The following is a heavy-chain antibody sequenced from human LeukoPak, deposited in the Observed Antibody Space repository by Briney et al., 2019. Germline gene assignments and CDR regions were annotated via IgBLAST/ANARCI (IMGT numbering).Heavy chain of an antibody. CDR2: INPSSGVT. V-gene: IGHV1-2*02. CDR1: GYIVTCHY. Sequence: SVKVSCKASGYIVTCHYLHWVRPAPGQGLEWMGFINPSSGVTNYAQKFQGRVTMTRDTSINTAYMELHSLTSDDTAMYYCAKDAYSGFSSSYNMDSWGQGTLVTVSS. D-gene: IGHD5-18*01. J-gene: IGHJ4*02. CDR3: AKDAYSGFSSSYNMDS.